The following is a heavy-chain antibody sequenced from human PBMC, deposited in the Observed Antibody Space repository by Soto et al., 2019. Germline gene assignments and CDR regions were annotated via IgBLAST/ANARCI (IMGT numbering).Heavy chain of an antibody. J-gene: IGHJ4*02. CDR3: GTTPGGGGY. Sequence: EVQLVESGGGLIQPGGSLRLSCAVSGFTVSNNYMSWVRQAPGKGLEGVSVIYSGGYTAYGDSVKGRFTISRDNSKNTPYLKMKTRGAEDMAFFYCGTTPGGGGYWGQGTLVTVSS. V-gene: IGHV3-53*01. CDR2: IYSGGYT. D-gene: IGHD2-15*01. CDR1: GFTVSNNY.